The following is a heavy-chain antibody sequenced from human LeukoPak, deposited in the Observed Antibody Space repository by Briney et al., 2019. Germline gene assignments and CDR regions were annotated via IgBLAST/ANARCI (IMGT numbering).Heavy chain of an antibody. Sequence: ASVKVSCKSSGYTFTTYGIPWVRQAPGQGLEWMGWISTYNGNTNYAQKLQGRVTMTTDTSTSTAYMELRSLRSDDTAMYYCARDRVDTGTYFDYWGQGTLVTVSS. D-gene: IGHD5-18*01. CDR2: ISTYNGNT. CDR1: GYTFTTYG. V-gene: IGHV1-18*01. CDR3: ARDRVDTGTYFDY. J-gene: IGHJ4*02.